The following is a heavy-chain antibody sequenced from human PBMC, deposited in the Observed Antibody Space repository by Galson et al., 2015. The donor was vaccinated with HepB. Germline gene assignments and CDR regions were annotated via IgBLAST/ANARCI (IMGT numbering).Heavy chain of an antibody. CDR2: ISAYNGNT. CDR3: ARGSSPDYYDSSGIADY. D-gene: IGHD3-22*01. J-gene: IGHJ4*02. CDR1: GYTFTSYG. Sequence: SVKVSCKASGYTFTSYGISWVRQAPGQGLEWMGWISAYNGNTNYAQKLQGRVTMTTDTSTSTAYMELRSLRSDDTAVYYCARGSSPDYYDSSGIADYWGQGTLITVSS. V-gene: IGHV1-18*04.